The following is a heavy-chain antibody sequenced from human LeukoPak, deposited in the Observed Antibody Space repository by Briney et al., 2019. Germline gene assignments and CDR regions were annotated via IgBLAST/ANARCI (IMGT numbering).Heavy chain of an antibody. J-gene: IGHJ4*02. Sequence: GGSLRLSCAPSGFSFSNNYMSWVRQAPGKGLEWVSVIYDGDITYYTDSVKGRFTISRDTSKNTVYLQMNSLRVEDTAIYYCATDKGYLDHWGQGTLVTVSS. CDR2: IYDGDIT. CDR1: GFSFSNNY. V-gene: IGHV3-53*01. CDR3: ATDKGYLDH. D-gene: IGHD3-16*02.